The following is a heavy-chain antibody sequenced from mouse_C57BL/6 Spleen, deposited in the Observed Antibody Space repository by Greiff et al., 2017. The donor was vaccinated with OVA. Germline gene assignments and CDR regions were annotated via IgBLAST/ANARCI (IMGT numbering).Heavy chain of an antibody. CDR2: INPYNGGT. V-gene: IGHV1-19*01. Sequence: VQLQQSGPVLVKPGASVKMSCKASGYTFTDYYMNWVKQSHGKSLEWIGVINPYNGGTSYNQKFKGKATLTVDKSSSTAYMELNSLTSEDSAVYYCARKIYYDYDEGDYWGQGTTLTVSS. D-gene: IGHD2-4*01. CDR3: ARKIYYDYDEGDY. J-gene: IGHJ2*01. CDR1: GYTFTDYY.